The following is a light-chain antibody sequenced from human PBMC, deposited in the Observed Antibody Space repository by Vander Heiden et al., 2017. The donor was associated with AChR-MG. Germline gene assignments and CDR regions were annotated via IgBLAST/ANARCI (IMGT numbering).Light chain of an antibody. Sequence: SYVLTQPPSVSVAPGQTASITCGGDKIGSKGVHWYQPMPGQAPVLVVYDDSDRPSGIPERFSGSNSGSTATLAISRVEAGDEADYYCQVWDSSSDLVVFGGGTKLTVL. J-gene: IGLJ2*01. CDR1: KIGSKG. CDR2: DDS. CDR3: QVWDSSSDLVV. V-gene: IGLV3-21*02.